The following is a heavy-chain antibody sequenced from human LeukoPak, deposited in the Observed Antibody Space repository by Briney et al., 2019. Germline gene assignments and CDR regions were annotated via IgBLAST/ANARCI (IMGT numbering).Heavy chain of an antibody. CDR1: GGSISRSSYY. CDR2: IYYSGST. D-gene: IGHD2-2*02. V-gene: IGHV4-39*02. Sequence: SETLSLTCTVSGGSISRSSYYWGWIRQPPGKGLEWIGSIYYSGSTYYTPSLKSRVTISGDTSKNQFSLKLSSVTAADTAVYYCARDRVPAAIQDYYYYMDVWGKGTTVTVSS. CDR3: ARDRVPAAIQDYYYYMDV. J-gene: IGHJ6*03.